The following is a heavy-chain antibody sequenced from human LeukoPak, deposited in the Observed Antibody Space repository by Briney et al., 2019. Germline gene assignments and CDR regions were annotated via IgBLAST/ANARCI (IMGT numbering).Heavy chain of an antibody. CDR2: IYYSGNT. CDR1: GGSISTSGHY. D-gene: IGHD1-1*01. Sequence: SETLSLTCTDSGGSISTSGHYWGWIRQPPGKGLEWIGSIYYSGNTYYNPSLKSRVTISIDTSKNQFSLKLNSVTAADTAVYYCAGNDFYYFDYWGQGTLVTVSS. J-gene: IGHJ4*02. V-gene: IGHV4-39*01. CDR3: AGNDFYYFDY.